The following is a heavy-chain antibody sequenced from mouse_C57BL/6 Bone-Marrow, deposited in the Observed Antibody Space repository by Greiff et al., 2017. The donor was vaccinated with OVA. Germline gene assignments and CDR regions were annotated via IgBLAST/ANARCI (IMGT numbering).Heavy chain of an antibody. CDR3: AEDSEYWDSEV. Sequence: EVKLMQSGGGLVQPGRSLRLSCATSGFTFSDFYMEWVRQAPGKGLEWIAASRNKANAYTTKYSASVKGRFLVSTDTYQTLLYLHINTLRAEDSALYSCAEDSEYWDSEVWGTGTTVTVSS. J-gene: IGHJ1*03. CDR1: GFTFSDFY. CDR2: SRNKANAYTT. V-gene: IGHV7-1*01.